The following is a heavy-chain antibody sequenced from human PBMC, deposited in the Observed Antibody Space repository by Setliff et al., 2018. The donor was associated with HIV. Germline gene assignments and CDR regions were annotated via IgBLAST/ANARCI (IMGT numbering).Heavy chain of an antibody. D-gene: IGHD3-10*01. CDR3: ATAGEMATIGYYYYYMGV. CDR2: IIPIFGTA. Sequence: SVKVSCKASGGTFSSYAISWVRQAPGQGLEWMGGIIPIFGTANYAQKFQGRVTITADESTSTVYMELSSLRSEDTAVYYCATAGEMATIGYYYYYMGVWGEGTTVTVSS. V-gene: IGHV1-69*13. J-gene: IGHJ6*03. CDR1: GGTFSSYA.